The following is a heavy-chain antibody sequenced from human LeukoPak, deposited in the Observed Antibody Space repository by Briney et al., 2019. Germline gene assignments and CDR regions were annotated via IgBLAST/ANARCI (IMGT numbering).Heavy chain of an antibody. CDR1: GYTFTSYG. V-gene: IGHV1-18*01. CDR3: ARGIAARGNYYYYMDV. CDR2: ISAYNGNT. J-gene: IGHJ6*03. Sequence: ASVKASCKASGYTFTSYGISWVRQAPGQGLEWMGWISAYNGNTNYAQKLQGRVTMTTDTSTSTAYMELRSLRAEDTAVYYCARGIAARGNYYYYMDVWGKGTTVTVSS. D-gene: IGHD6-6*01.